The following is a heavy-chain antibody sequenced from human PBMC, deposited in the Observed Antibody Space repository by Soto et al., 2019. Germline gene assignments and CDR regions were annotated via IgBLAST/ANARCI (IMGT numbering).Heavy chain of an antibody. V-gene: IGHV1-69*06. CDR1: GGTFSSYT. J-gene: IGHJ4*02. CDR3: AAPSFFSYKGYFDY. D-gene: IGHD1-1*01. Sequence: ASVKVSCKASGGTFSSYTISWVRPAPGQGLEWMGGIIPIFGTANYAQKFQGRVTITADKSTSTAYMELSSLRSEDTAVYYCAAPSFFSYKGYFDYWGQGPLVTVSS. CDR2: IIPIFGTA.